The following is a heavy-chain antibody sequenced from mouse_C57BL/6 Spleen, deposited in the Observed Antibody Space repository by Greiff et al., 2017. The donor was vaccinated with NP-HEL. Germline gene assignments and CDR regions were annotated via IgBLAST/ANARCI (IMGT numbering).Heavy chain of an antibody. Sequence: KQSCKASGYTFTSYWMHWVKQRPGRGLEWIGRIDPNSGGTKYNEKFKSKATLTVDKPSSTAYMPLSSRTSEDSAVYYCARAGSGSSYWFAYWGQGTLVTVSA. J-gene: IGHJ3*01. CDR1: GYTFTSYW. D-gene: IGHD1-1*01. CDR3: ARAGSGSSYWFAY. CDR2: IDPNSGGT. V-gene: IGHV1-72*01.